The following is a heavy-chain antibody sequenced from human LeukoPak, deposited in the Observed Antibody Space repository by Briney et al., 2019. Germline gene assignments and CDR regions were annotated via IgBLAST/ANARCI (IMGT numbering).Heavy chain of an antibody. CDR3: ARARREYSSSSDFDY. CDR2: IIPIFGTA. Sequence: SVKVSCKASGGTFSSYAFSWVRQAPGQGLEWMGGIIPIFGTANYAQKFQGRVTITADESTSTAYMELSSLRSEDTAVYYCARARREYSSSSDFDYWGQGTLVTVSS. J-gene: IGHJ4*02. V-gene: IGHV1-69*13. CDR1: GGTFSSYA. D-gene: IGHD6-6*01.